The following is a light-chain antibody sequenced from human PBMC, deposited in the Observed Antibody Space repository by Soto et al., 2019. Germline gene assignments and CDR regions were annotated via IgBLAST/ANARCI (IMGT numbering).Light chain of an antibody. CDR3: QPRGTWPPIN. V-gene: IGKV3-11*01. CDR2: DAS. Sequence: EIVLTPSPVTLSLSPGERATLSCRASQTVSSHLAWYQQKPGQAPRLLISDASNRATGIPARFSGGGSGTDFPLTISSLESEDFAVYYCQPRGTWPPINSGQGTRPAI. CDR1: QTVSSH. J-gene: IGKJ5*01.